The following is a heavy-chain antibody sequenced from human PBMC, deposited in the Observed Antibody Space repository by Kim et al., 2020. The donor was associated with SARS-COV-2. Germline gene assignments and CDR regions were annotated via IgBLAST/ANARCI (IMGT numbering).Heavy chain of an antibody. CDR2: IIPILGIA. CDR3: ASYYDYGGNSGWFDP. J-gene: IGHJ5*02. D-gene: IGHD4-17*01. V-gene: IGHV1-69*04. CDR1: GGTFSSYA. Sequence: SVKVSCKASGGTFSSYAISWVRQAPGQGLEWMGRIIPILGIANYAQKFQGRVTITADKSTSTAYMELSSLRSEDTAVYYCASYYDYGGNSGWFDPWGQG.